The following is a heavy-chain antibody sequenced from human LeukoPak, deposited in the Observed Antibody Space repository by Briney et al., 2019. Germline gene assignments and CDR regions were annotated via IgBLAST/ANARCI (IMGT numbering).Heavy chain of an antibody. D-gene: IGHD6-19*01. CDR2: INPNGGGT. V-gene: IGHV1-2*02. J-gene: IGHJ4*02. CDR1: GYTFTGYY. CDR3: ARSPQWLVSPIDY. Sequence: ASVKVSCKASGYTFTGYYMHWVRQAPGQGLEWMGWINPNGGGTNYAQKFQGRVTMARDTSISTAYMELSRLRSDDTAVYYCARSPQWLVSPIDYWGQGTLVTVSS.